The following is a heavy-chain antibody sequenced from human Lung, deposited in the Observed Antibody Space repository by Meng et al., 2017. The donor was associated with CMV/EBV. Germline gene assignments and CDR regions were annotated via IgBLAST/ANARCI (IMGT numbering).Heavy chain of an antibody. CDR2: ISAYNGNT. J-gene: IGHJ4*02. V-gene: IGHV1-18*01. Sequence: AHLVRPGGEVKKPGASVKVSCKASGYTFTNYGITWVRQAPGQGLEWMGWISAYNGNTNYAQTLQGRLTMTTDTSTSTAYMELRSLRSDDTAVYYCARVEVGITSGDYWGQGTLVTVSS. CDR1: GYTFTNYG. CDR3: ARVEVGITSGDY. D-gene: IGHD1-26*01.